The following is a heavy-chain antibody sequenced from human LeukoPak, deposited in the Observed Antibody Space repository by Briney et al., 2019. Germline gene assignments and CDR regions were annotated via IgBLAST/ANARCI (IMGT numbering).Heavy chain of an antibody. CDR3: AKGDTTGWSVSAFDI. V-gene: IGHV3-9*01. CDR2: ISWNSDSV. CDR1: GFTFDDYA. D-gene: IGHD1-26*01. Sequence: HPGGSLRLSCAASGFTFDDYAMHWVRQTAKGLEWVSGISWNSDSVGYAASVKGRFTTSRDNGKNSLYLQMNTLRTEDTALYYCAKGDTTGWSVSAFDIWGRGTMVTVFS. J-gene: IGHJ3*02.